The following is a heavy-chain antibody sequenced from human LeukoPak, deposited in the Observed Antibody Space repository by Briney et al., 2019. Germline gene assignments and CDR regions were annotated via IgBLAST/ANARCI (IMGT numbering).Heavy chain of an antibody. D-gene: IGHD3-10*01. CDR1: GFTFTSSA. J-gene: IGHJ4*02. Sequence: SVKVSCKASGFTFTSSARQWVRQARGQRLEWIGWIVVGSGNTNYAQKLQGRVTMTTDTSTSTAYMELRSLRSDDTAVYYCARVGITMVRARNGDYWGQGTLVTVSS. V-gene: IGHV1-58*02. CDR2: IVVGSGNT. CDR3: ARVGITMVRARNGDY.